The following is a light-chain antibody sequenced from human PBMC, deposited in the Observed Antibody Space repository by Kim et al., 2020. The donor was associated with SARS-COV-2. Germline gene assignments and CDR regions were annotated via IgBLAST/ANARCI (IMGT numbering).Light chain of an antibody. CDR3: QSYDISNQGRV. J-gene: IGLJ3*02. Sequence: NFTLTQPHSVSESPVKTVTISCTRSSGNIASNYVLWFQQRPGSAPTTVIYEDNQRPSGVPDRFSGSIDSSSNSASLTISGLKTEDEADYYCQSYDISNQGRVFGGGTQLTVL. CDR2: EDN. V-gene: IGLV6-57*04. CDR1: SGNIASNY.